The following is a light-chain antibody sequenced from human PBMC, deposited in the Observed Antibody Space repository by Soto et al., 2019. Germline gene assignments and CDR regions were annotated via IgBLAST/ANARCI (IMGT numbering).Light chain of an antibody. CDR2: DAS. CDR1: LSVSVY. CDR3: HQRQYWPPIN. V-gene: IGKV3-11*01. J-gene: IGKJ5*01. Sequence: VVFTQSPATLSLSPGERATPSCSTSLSVSVYLDWYQQKPGQAPRLLISDASNRATGIPARFSGSGSGTDFTLTISSLEPEDFAVYYCHQRQYWPPINFGQGTRLEIK.